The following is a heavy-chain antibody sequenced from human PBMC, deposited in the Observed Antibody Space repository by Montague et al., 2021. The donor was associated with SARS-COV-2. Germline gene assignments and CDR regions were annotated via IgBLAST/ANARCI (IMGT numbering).Heavy chain of an antibody. CDR2: IYYSGNT. CDR1: GGSISSYC. J-gene: IGHJ4*02. Sequence: SETLSLTCTVSGGSISSYCWSWIRQPPGKGLEWIGYIYYSGNTNYNPSLKSRVTISVDTSKNQFSLKLSSVTAADTAVYYCARGFDYWGQGTLVTVSS. CDR3: ARGFDY. V-gene: IGHV4-59*08.